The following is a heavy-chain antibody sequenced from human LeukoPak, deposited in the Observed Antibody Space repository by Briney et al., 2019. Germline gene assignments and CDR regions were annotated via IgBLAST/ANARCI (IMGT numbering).Heavy chain of an antibody. CDR1: GFTVSSNY. J-gene: IGHJ4*02. CDR2: IYSGGST. CDR3: ARDADYGYFDY. Sequence: GGSLRLSCAASGFTVSSNYMSRVRQAPGKGLEWVSVIYSGGSTYYADSVKGRFTISRHNSKNTLYLQMNSLRAEDTAVYYCARDADYGYFDYWGQGTLVTVSS. V-gene: IGHV3-53*04. D-gene: IGHD4-17*01.